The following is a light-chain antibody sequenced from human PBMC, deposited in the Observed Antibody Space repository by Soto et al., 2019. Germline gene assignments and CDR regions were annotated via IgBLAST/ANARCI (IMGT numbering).Light chain of an antibody. CDR2: EVN. V-gene: IGLV2-8*01. CDR1: SSDVGGYDF. Sequence: SALTQPPSASGSPGQSVTISCTGTSSDVGGYDFVSWYQQYPGKVPKLMVYEVNKRPSGVPDRFSGSKSGNTASLTVSGLQAKDEADYYCTSYAGGNNVFGTGTKVTVL. J-gene: IGLJ1*01. CDR3: TSYAGGNNV.